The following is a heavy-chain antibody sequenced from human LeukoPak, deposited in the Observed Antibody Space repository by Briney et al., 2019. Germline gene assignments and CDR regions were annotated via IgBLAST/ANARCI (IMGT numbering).Heavy chain of an antibody. V-gene: IGHV3-9*03. CDR1: GFTFDDYA. CDR3: AKGTYYDFWSGYSFDP. J-gene: IGHJ5*02. Sequence: GRFLRLSCAASGFTFDDYAMHWVRQAPRKGLEWVSGISWNSGNIGYADSVKGRFTISRDNAKKSLYLQMNSLRAEDMALYYCAKGTYYDFWSGYSFDPWGQGTLVTASS. CDR2: ISWNSGNI. D-gene: IGHD3-3*01.